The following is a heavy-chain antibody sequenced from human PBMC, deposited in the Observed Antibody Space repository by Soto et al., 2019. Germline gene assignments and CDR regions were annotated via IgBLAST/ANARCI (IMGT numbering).Heavy chain of an antibody. D-gene: IGHD3-22*01. V-gene: IGHV3-48*02. CDR2: ISSSSSTI. Sequence: GGSLRLSCAASGSTFSSYAMSWVRQAPGKGLEWVSVISSSSSTIYYADSVKGRFTISRDNAKNSLYLQMNSLRDEDTAVYYCARGLYYYDSSGYWGYWGQGTLVTVSS. J-gene: IGHJ4*02. CDR1: GSTFSSYA. CDR3: ARGLYYYDSSGYWGY.